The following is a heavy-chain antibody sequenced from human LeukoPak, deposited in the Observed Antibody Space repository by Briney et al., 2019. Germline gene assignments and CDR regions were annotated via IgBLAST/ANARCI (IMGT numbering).Heavy chain of an antibody. CDR2: ISSSSSYI. J-gene: IGHJ4*02. CDR3: ARGDGGWYYFDY. V-gene: IGHV3-21*01. CDR1: GFTFSSYS. D-gene: IGHD6-19*01. Sequence: SGGSLRLSCAASGFTFSSYSMNWVRQAPGNGLEWVSSISSSSSYIYYADSVKGRFTISRDNAKNSLYLQMNSLRAEDTAVYYCARGDGGWYYFDYWGQGTLVTVSS.